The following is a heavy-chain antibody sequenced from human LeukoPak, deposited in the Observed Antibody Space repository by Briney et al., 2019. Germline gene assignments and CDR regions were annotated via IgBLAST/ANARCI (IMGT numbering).Heavy chain of an antibody. J-gene: IGHJ4*02. CDR3: ARFALTSSLDY. V-gene: IGHV5-51*01. Sequence: GESLKISCKISGDRLTNNWIGWVRQVPGKGLEWLGPIYPGNSDTRYSPFFQGQVTFSVDTSISTAYLHWGGLKASDTAMYYCARFALTSSLDYWGQGTLVTVSS. CDR2: IYPGNSDT. D-gene: IGHD6-13*01. CDR1: GDRLTNNW.